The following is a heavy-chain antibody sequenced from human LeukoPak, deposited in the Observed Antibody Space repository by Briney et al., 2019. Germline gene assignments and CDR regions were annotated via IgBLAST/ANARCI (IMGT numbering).Heavy chain of an antibody. V-gene: IGHV4-4*07. Sequence: PSETLSLNCSVSGGSISSYWWSWIRQPAGKGLEFIGRIYTTGRTNYNPSLKSRVYMSVDTSKNKFSLELRSVTAADTAVYFCARAGYTISSYRFDYWGQGVLVTVSS. D-gene: IGHD3-16*02. CDR1: GGSISSYW. CDR2: IYTTGRT. J-gene: IGHJ4*02. CDR3: ARAGYTISSYRFDY.